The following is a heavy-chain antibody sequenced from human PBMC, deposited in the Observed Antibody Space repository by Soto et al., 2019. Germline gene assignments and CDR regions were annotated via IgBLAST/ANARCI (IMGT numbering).Heavy chain of an antibody. CDR2: INPSGGST. J-gene: IGHJ3*02. CDR3: ARVRGIAYVAFDI. D-gene: IGHD6-13*01. CDR1: GYTFTSYY. Sequence: ASVKVSCKASGYTFTSYYMHWVRQPPGQGLEWMGIINPSGGSTSYAQKFQGRVTMTRDTSTSTVYMELSSLRSEDTAVYYCARVRGIAYVAFDIWGQGTMVTVSS. V-gene: IGHV1-46*01.